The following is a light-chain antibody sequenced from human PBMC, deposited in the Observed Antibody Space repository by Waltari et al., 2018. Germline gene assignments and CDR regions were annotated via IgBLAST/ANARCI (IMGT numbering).Light chain of an antibody. J-gene: IGLJ1*01. V-gene: IGLV2-14*03. CDR2: DVS. CDR1: SRDVGDYDW. Sequence: QSALTQPASVSGSPGQSITISCTGTSRDVGDYDWVSWYQHHPGNAPKVVIFDVSCRPSVVSNRFSGSKSGNTASLTISGLQADDEADYYCTSYTSRHSLVFGTGTKVTVL. CDR3: TSYTSRHSLV.